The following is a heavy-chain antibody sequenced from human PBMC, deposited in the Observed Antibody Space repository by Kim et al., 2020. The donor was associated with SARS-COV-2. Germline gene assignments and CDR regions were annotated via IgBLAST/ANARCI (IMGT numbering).Heavy chain of an antibody. CDR1: GYSFRNYW. J-gene: IGHJ4*02. CDR3: ARHNGYAYDY. Sequence: GESLKISCQASGYSFRNYWIGWVRQMPGKGLEWMGSIYPGDYDTRYRPSFQGQVTMSADKSTSFAYMQWSRLKASDTAIYYCARHNGYAYDYWGQGTLVSVSP. D-gene: IGHD1-1*01. CDR2: IYPGDYDT. V-gene: IGHV5-51*01.